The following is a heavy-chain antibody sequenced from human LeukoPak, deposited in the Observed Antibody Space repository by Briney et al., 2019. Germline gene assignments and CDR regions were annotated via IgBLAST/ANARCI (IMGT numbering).Heavy chain of an antibody. D-gene: IGHD3-9*01. CDR2: IAHHGSNK. CDR3: AKGSTYYDILTPNWFDP. V-gene: IGHV3-30*02. CDR1: GFTFSRNA. J-gene: IGHJ5*02. Sequence: GGSLRLSCAASGFTFSRNAIHWVRQGPGKGLEWVSYIAHHGSNKYYADSVKGRFTISRDNSKNTLYLQMNSLRAEDTAVYYCAKGSTYYDILTPNWFDPWGQGTLVTVSS.